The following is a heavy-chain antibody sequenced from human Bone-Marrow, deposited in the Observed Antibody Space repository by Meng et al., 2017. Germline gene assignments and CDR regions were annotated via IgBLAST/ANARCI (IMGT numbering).Heavy chain of an antibody. Sequence: GESLKISCEVSGFTFSNYALHWVRQAPGKGLEWMAVISSDEMYKYYADSVKGRFTISRDIPKNTLYLDMSRLRSEDTAVYYCARHRGRLVNWGSFEYWGQGTPVTVSS. V-gene: IGHV3-30*04. CDR2: ISSDEMYK. CDR1: GFTFSNYA. D-gene: IGHD3-16*01. CDR3: ARHRGRLVNWGSFEY. J-gene: IGHJ4*02.